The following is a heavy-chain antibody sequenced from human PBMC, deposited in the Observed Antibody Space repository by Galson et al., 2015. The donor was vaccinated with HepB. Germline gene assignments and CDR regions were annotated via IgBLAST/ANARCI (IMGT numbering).Heavy chain of an antibody. CDR2: ISGSGNGT. D-gene: IGHD2-2*01. V-gene: IGHV3-23*01. Sequence: SLRLSCAASGFTFSRYAMTWVRQAPGKGLEWLSTISGSGNGTYYAASVKGRFTISRDNSKNTLYLQMNSLRAEDTAVYYCARWQAGSCTNASCYGGGLGYWGQGTLVTVSS. J-gene: IGHJ4*02. CDR1: GFTFSRYA. CDR3: ARWQAGSCTNASCYGGGLGY.